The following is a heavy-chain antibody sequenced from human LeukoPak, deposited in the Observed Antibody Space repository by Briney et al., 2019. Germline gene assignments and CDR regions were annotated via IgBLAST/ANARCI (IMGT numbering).Heavy chain of an antibody. CDR1: GFTVSSNY. Sequence: PGGSLRLSCAASGFTVSSNYMSWVRQAPGKGLEWVSVIYSGGSTYYADSVKGRFSISRDKSKNTLYLQMNSLRAEDTAVYYCAKDTVKVTTIRRVPHYMDVWGKGTTVTISS. D-gene: IGHD5-12*01. J-gene: IGHJ6*03. V-gene: IGHV3-53*05. CDR2: IYSGGST. CDR3: AKDTVKVTTIRRVPHYMDV.